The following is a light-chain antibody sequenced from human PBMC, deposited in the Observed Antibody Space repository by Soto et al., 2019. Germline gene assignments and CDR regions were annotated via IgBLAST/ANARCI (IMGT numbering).Light chain of an antibody. CDR2: EVN. V-gene: IGLV2-23*02. Sequence: QSVLTQPASVSGSPGQSITISCTGTSSDVGSYNLVSWFQQHPGKAPKLFIYEVNRRPSGVSDRLSGSKSANTASLTISGLQAEDDADYYCLSYEGAGTFVFGTGTKVTVL. J-gene: IGLJ1*01. CDR3: LSYEGAGTFV. CDR1: SSDVGSYNL.